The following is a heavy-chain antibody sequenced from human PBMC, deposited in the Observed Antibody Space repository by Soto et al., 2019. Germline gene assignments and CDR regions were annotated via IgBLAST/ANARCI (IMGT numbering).Heavy chain of an antibody. CDR2: IYYSGST. J-gene: IGHJ6*02. V-gene: IGHV4-31*03. Sequence: SETLSLTCTVSGGSISSGGYYWSWIRQHPGKGLEWIGYIYYSGSTYYNPSLKSRVTISVDTSKNQFSLKLSSVTAADTAVSYRARAKPPTPPYYYGMDVWGQGTTVTVSS. CDR1: GGSISSGGYY. CDR3: ARAKPPTPPYYYGMDV.